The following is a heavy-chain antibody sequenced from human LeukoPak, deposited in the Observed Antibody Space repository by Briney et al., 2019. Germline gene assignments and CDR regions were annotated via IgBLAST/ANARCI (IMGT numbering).Heavy chain of an antibody. V-gene: IGHV3-23*01. CDR1: RFAFHNYA. CDR3: GKDPNGNFIGAFDF. D-gene: IGHD4-23*01. J-gene: IGHJ3*01. Sequence: PGGSLRLSCAASRFAFHNYAMTWNRQAPERGLEWVSSISVDGGDIKYTDSAKGRFTISRDNSKGTLYLQMDSLRVEDTAVYYCGKDPNGNFIGAFDFWGQGTMVTVSS. CDR2: ISVDGGDI.